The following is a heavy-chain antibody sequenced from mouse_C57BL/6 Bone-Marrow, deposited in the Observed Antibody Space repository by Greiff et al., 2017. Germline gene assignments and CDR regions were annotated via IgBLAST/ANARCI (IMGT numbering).Heavy chain of an antibody. J-gene: IGHJ2*01. CDR3: TTWNYGSSSGY. CDR2: IDPENGDT. Sequence: VQLQQSGAELVRPGASVKLSCTASGFNIKDDYMHWVKQRPEQGLEWIGWIDPENGDTEYASKFQGKATITADTSSNTAYLQLSSLTSEDTAVYYSTTWNYGSSSGYWGQGTTLTVSS. V-gene: IGHV14-4*01. CDR1: GFNIKDDY. D-gene: IGHD1-1*01.